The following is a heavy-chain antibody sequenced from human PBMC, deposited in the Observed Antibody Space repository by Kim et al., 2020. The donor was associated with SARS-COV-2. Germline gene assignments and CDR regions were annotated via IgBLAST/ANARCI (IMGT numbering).Heavy chain of an antibody. D-gene: IGHD3-16*01. CDR3: VKGRNTLVIPLLSGMDV. CDR1: GFAFSSYA. CDR2: LSSNGSST. J-gene: IGHJ6*02. Sequence: GGSLRLSCSASGFAFSSYAMHWVRQVPGKGLEYVSSLSSNGSSTYYADSVKGRFTISRDNSKNTLYLQMGSLRAEDTAVYYCVKGRNTLVIPLLSGMDVWRQRTTVTVSS. V-gene: IGHV3-64D*09.